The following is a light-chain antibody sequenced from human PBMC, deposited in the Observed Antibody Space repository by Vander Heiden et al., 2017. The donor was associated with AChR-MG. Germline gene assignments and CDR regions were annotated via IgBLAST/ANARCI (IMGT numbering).Light chain of an antibody. CDR1: SSDIGGYQY. Sequence: QSALTQPRSVSGSPGQSVTISCTGSSSDIGGYQYVSWYQQHPGKVPKLMMSDVNKRPSGVPDRVSGSKSGNTASLTVSGLQAEDEAYYYCSSYAGNYTVMFGGGPKLTVL. V-gene: IGLV2-11*01. CDR3: SSYAGNYTVM. CDR2: DVN. J-gene: IGLJ3*02.